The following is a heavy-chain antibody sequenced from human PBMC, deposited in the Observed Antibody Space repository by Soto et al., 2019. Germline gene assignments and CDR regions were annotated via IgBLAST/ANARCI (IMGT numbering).Heavy chain of an antibody. CDR2: IIPIFGTA. V-gene: IGHV1-69*01. CDR3: ARDRYERAYYYYYGMDV. Sequence: SVKVAYKASGGPLISYAVSWVRQAPGRGLEWMGGIIPIFGTANYAQKFQGRVTITADESTSTAYMELSSLRSEDTAVYYCARDRYERAYYYYYGMDVWGQGTTVTVSS. J-gene: IGHJ6*02. D-gene: IGHD1-20*01. CDR1: GGPLISYA.